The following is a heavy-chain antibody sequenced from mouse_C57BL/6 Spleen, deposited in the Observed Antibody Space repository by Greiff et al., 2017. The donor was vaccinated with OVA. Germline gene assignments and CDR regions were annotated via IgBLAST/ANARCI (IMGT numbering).Heavy chain of an antibody. J-gene: IGHJ2*01. Sequence: QVQLQQPGAELVKPGASVKMSCKASGYTFTSYWITWVKQRPGQGLEWIGDIYPGSGSTNYNEKFKSKATLTVDTSSSTAYMQLSSLTSEDSAVYYCARHEIYYGSSYDYWGQGTTLTVSS. CDR1: GYTFTSYW. V-gene: IGHV1-55*01. CDR2: IYPGSGST. D-gene: IGHD1-1*01. CDR3: ARHEIYYGSSYDY.